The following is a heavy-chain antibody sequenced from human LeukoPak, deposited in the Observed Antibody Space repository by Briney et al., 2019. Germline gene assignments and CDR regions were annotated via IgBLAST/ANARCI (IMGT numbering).Heavy chain of an antibody. D-gene: IGHD3-9*01. Sequence: ASVRVSCNASGYTFTGYYMHWVRQAPGQGHEWMGWINPNSGGTNYAQKFQGRVTMTRDTSISTAYMELSRLRSDDTAVYYCASGNFDWLTFDYWGQGTLVTVSS. J-gene: IGHJ4*02. CDR1: GYTFTGYY. CDR2: INPNSGGT. V-gene: IGHV1-2*02. CDR3: ASGNFDWLTFDY.